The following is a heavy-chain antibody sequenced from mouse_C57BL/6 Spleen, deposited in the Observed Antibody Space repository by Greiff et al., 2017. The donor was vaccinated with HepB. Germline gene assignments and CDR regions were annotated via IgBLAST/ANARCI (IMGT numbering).Heavy chain of an antibody. CDR3: ARPDGYYGYLDY. CDR1: GYTFTDYY. Sequence: EVQLQQSGPELVKPGASVKISCKASGYTFTDYYMNWVKQSHGKGLEWIGDINPNNGGTSYNQKFKGKATLTVDKSSSTAYMELRSLTSEDSAVDYCARPDGYYGYLDYWGQGTTLTVSS. V-gene: IGHV1-26*01. J-gene: IGHJ2*01. D-gene: IGHD2-3*01. CDR2: INPNNGGT.